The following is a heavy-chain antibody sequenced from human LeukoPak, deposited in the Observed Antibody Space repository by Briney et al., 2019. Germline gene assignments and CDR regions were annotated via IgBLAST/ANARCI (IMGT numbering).Heavy chain of an antibody. Sequence: GGSLRLSCVASGFTFDGYGMNWVRQAPGKGLEWVSGINWNGGSTGYADSVKGRFTISRDNAKNSLYLQMNSLRAEDTALYYCARGYSGYDWGYYFDYWGQGTLVTVSS. CDR2: INWNGGST. CDR1: GFTFDGYG. V-gene: IGHV3-20*04. J-gene: IGHJ4*02. CDR3: ARGYSGYDWGYYFDY. D-gene: IGHD5-12*01.